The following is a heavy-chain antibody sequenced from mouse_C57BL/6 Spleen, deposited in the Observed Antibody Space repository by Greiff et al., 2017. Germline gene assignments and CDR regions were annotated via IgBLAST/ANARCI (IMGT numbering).Heavy chain of an antibody. CDR3: TRGGAYDDPYYYAMDY. Sequence: EVMLVESGEGLVKPGGSLKLSCAASGFTFSSYAMSWVRQTPEKRLEWVAYISSGGDYIYYADTVKGRFTISRDNARNTLYLKMSSLKSEDTAMYYCTRGGAYDDPYYYAMDYWGQGTSVTVSS. CDR2: ISSGGDYI. J-gene: IGHJ4*01. V-gene: IGHV5-9-1*02. CDR1: GFTFSSYA. D-gene: IGHD2-3*01.